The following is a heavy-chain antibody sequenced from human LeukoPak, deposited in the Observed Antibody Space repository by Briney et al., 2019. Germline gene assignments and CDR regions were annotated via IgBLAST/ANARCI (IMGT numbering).Heavy chain of an antibody. Sequence: ASVKVSCKASGYTFTGYYMHWVRQAPGQGLEWMGWINPNSGGTNYAQKFQGRVTMTRDTSISTAYMELSRLRSDDTAVYYCARVGYSSGWLGPLNWFDPWGQGTLVTVSS. J-gene: IGHJ5*02. CDR3: ARVGYSSGWLGPLNWFDP. CDR1: GYTFTGYY. V-gene: IGHV1-2*02. CDR2: INPNSGGT. D-gene: IGHD6-19*01.